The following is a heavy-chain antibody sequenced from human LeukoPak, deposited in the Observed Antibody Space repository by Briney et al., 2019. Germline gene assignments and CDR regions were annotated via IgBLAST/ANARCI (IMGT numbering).Heavy chain of an antibody. J-gene: IGHJ3*02. D-gene: IGHD6-19*01. Sequence: GGSLRLSCAASGFTFSSYSMNWVRQAPGKGLEWVSYISSSGSTIYYADSVKGRFTISRDNAKNSLYLQMNSLRAEDTAVYYCARVWYSSAPGGAFDIWGQGTMVTVSS. CDR3: ARVWYSSAPGGAFDI. V-gene: IGHV3-48*04. CDR2: ISSSGSTI. CDR1: GFTFSSYS.